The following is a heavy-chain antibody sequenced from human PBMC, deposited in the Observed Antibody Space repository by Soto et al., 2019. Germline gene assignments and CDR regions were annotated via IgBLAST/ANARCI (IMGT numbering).Heavy chain of an antibody. CDR1: GDSVSSNSAA. V-gene: IGHV6-1*01. D-gene: IGHD4-17*01. CDR2: TYYRSKWYN. J-gene: IGHJ6*02. Sequence: SQTLSLTCAISGDSVSSNSAAWNWIRQSPSRGLEWLGRTYYRSKWYNDYAVSVKSRITINPDTSKNQFSLQLNSVTPEDTAVYYCARDKPTVTPYHHYRLAVWGQGTTVTVSS. CDR3: ARDKPTVTPYHHYRLAV.